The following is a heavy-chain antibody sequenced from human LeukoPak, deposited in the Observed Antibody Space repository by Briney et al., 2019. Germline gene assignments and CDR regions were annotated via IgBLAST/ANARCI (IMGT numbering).Heavy chain of an antibody. J-gene: IGHJ4*02. V-gene: IGHV1-18*01. CDR2: ISAYNGNT. CDR3: AREGYYGVKKFFDY. D-gene: IGHD4-23*01. CDR1: GYGFTNYG. Sequence: ASMKVSCKASGYGFTNYGISWVRQAPGEGLEWMGWISAYNGNTNYAQKVQGRVTMTTDTPTSTAYLELRSLRSDDTAVYYCAREGYYGVKKFFDYWGQGTLVTVSS.